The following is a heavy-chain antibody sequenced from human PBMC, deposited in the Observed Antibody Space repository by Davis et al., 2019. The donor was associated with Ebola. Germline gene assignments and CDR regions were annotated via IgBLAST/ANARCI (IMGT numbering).Heavy chain of an antibody. Sequence: ASVKVSCKASGYIFTSYAMHWVRQAPGQRLEWMGYFNAGNGDTEYSQKFQGRVTISRDTSASTDYMELRSLRSEDTAVYFCARDSSYESFDYWGQGTLVTVSS. J-gene: IGHJ4*02. CDR2: FNAGNGDT. D-gene: IGHD3-22*01. CDR1: GYIFTSYA. V-gene: IGHV1-3*01. CDR3: ARDSSYESFDY.